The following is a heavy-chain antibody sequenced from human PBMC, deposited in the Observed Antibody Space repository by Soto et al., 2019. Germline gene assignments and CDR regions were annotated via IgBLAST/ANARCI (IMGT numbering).Heavy chain of an antibody. CDR2: IYYSGST. V-gene: IGHV4-31*03. D-gene: IGHD7-27*01. J-gene: IGHJ4*02. CDR3: ARLESVTRSLGYFDY. Sequence: PSETLSLTCTVSGGSIRRSDYYWSWVRQLPGRGLEWIAYIYYSGSTFYNPSLMSRLAISVDTSRNQFSLSLISVTAADTAVYYCARLESVTRSLGYFDYWGQGIRVTVSS. CDR1: GGSIRRSDYY.